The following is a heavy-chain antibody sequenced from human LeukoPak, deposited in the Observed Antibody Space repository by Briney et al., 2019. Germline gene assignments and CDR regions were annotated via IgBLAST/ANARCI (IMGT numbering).Heavy chain of an antibody. D-gene: IGHD5-18*01. Sequence: GGSLRLSCAASGFTFSGYSMNWVRQAPGKGLEWVSHISNNGSSTYYANSVKGRFTISRDNSKNTLYLQMNSLRAEDMAVYYCARDGSGYSYGALYYFDYGGQGTLVTVS. CDR3: ARDGSGYSYGALYYFDY. J-gene: IGHJ4*02. CDR2: ISNNGSST. V-gene: IGHV3-48*01. CDR1: GFTFSGYS.